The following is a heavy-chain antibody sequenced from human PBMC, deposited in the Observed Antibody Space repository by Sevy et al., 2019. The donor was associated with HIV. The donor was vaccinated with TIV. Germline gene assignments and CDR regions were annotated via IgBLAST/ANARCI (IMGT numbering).Heavy chain of an antibody. Sequence: ASVNVSCKASGYTFTGYYMHWVRQAPGQGLEWMGWINPNSGGTNYAQKFQGRVTMTRDTSISTAYMELSRLRSDDTAVYYCARDCSDGSGSCFDYWGQGTLVTVSS. D-gene: IGHD3-10*01. J-gene: IGHJ4*02. CDR2: INPNSGGT. CDR1: GYTFTGYY. V-gene: IGHV1-2*02. CDR3: ARDCSDGSGSCFDY.